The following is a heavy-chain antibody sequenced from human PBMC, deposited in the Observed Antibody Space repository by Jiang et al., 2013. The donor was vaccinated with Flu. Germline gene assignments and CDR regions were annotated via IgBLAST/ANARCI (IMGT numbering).Heavy chain of an antibody. CDR3: ATDQRLDTVTAFDI. D-gene: IGHD4-17*01. J-gene: IGHJ3*02. CDR2: INPNSGDT. V-gene: IGHV1-2*02. CDR1: GYTFTGYY. Sequence: VQLVESGAEVKMPGASVKVSCKASGYTFTGYYIHWARLAPGQGLEWMGWINPNSGDTNYAQKFQGRVTMTRDTSISTAYMELSRLRSDDTAVSYCATDQRLDTVTAFDIWGQGTMVTVSS.